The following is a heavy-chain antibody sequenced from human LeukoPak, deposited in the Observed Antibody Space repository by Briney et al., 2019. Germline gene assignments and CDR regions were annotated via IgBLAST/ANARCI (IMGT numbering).Heavy chain of an antibody. J-gene: IGHJ6*03. CDR3: AKGGSSWRYYMDV. CDR2: ISGSGGST. CDR1: GFTFSSYA. V-gene: IGHV3-23*01. D-gene: IGHD6-13*01. Sequence: GGSLRLSCAASGFTFSSYAMSWVRQAPGKGLEWVSAISGSGGSTYYADSVKGRFTISRDNSKNTLYLQMISLRAEDTAVYYCAKGGSSWRYYMDVWGKGTTVTVSS.